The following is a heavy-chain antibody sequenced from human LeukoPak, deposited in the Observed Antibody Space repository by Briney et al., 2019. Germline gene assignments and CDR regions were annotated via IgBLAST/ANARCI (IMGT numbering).Heavy chain of an antibody. D-gene: IGHD5-24*01. Sequence: GGSLRLSCASSGFSFSTHGMHWVRQIPGKGPEWVAFIRFDGTKTYYADFAKGRFTVSRDNSKSSLYLQMNSLRTDDTAVYYCTKGPSGIRDGYNWFDHWGQGSRVTVSS. CDR3: TKGPSGIRDGYNWFDH. V-gene: IGHV3-30*02. CDR1: GFSFSTHG. CDR2: IRFDGTKT. J-gene: IGHJ5*02.